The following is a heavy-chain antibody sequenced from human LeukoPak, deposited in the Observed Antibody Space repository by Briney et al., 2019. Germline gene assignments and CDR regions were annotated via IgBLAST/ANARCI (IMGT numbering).Heavy chain of an antibody. D-gene: IGHD1-26*01. V-gene: IGHV3-48*03. CDR3: AIGGEGSGTYFGH. Sequence: PGGSLSLSCAASGFSFGRYEMNWVRRAPGRGLEWISYVSANGATTYYAESVRGRFYISRDNAKTSLSLKMNSLSVEDTAVYYCAIGGEGSGTYFGHWGQGTLVTVFS. CDR1: GFSFGRYE. J-gene: IGHJ1*01. CDR2: VSANGATT.